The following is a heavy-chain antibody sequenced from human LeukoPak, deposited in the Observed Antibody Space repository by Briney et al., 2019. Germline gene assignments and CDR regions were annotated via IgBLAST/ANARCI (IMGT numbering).Heavy chain of an antibody. CDR2: MYYRGNT. V-gene: IGHV4-4*02. D-gene: IGHD1-7*01. CDR3: ARLYGNYQNYFDY. Sequence: GSLRLSCAASGFSFSTYWMTWVRQPPGKGLEWVGHMYYRGNTFYNPSLKSRVTISVDTSKNQFSLKLRSVTAADTAVYYCARLYGNYQNYFDYWGRGTLVTVSS. CDR1: GFSFSTYW. J-gene: IGHJ4*02.